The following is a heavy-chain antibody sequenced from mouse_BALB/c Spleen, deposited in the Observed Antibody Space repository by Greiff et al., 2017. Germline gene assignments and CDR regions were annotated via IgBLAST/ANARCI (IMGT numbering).Heavy chain of an antibody. D-gene: IGHD2-4*01. Sequence: QVQLKESGPGLVQPSQSLSITCTVSGFSLTSYGVHWVRQSPGKGLEWLGVIWSGGSTDYNAAFISRLSISKDNSKSQVFFKMNSLQANDTAIYYCARNDDYDGGYAMDYWGQGTSVTVSS. CDR2: IWSGGST. J-gene: IGHJ4*01. V-gene: IGHV2-2*02. CDR3: ARNDDYDGGYAMDY. CDR1: GFSLTSYG.